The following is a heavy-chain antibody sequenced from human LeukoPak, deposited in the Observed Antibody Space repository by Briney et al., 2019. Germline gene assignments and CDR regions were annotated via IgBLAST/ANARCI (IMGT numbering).Heavy chain of an antibody. V-gene: IGHV3-30-3*02. CDR1: GFTFSSYA. CDR2: ISYDGSNK. D-gene: IGHD1-26*01. J-gene: IGHJ4*02. Sequence: GRSLRLSCAASGFTFSSYAMHWVRQAPGKGLEWVAVISYDGSNKYYADSVKGRFTISRDNSKNTLYLQMNSLRAEDTAVYYCANDNSSYYMCWGEGTLVAVSS. CDR3: ANDNSSYYMC.